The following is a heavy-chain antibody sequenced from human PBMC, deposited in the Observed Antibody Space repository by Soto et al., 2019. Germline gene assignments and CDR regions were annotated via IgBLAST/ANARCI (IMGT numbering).Heavy chain of an antibody. V-gene: IGHV1-8*01. CDR2: MNPNSGNT. D-gene: IGHD3-22*01. CDR3: ARVPPYYYDSSGRPGMDV. CDR1: GYTFTSYD. J-gene: IGHJ6*02. Sequence: ASVKVSCKASGYTFTSYDINWVRQATGQGLEWMGWMNPNSGNTGYAQKFQGRVTMTRNTSISTAYMELSSLRSEDTAVYYCARVPPYYYDSSGRPGMDVWGQGTQVTVSS.